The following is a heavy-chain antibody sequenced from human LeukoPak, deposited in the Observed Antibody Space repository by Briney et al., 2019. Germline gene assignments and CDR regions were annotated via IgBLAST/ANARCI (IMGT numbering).Heavy chain of an antibody. J-gene: IGHJ4*02. Sequence: SETLSLTCTVSGYSLSSGYYWGWIRQPPGKGLEWTGSIDHSGSTYYNPSLKSRITISVDTSKNQFSLKLSSVTAADTAVYYCARDSALAPAVMFDYWGQGTLVTVSS. CDR3: ARDSALAPAVMFDY. CDR2: IDHSGST. V-gene: IGHV4-38-2*02. CDR1: GYSLSSGYY. D-gene: IGHD6-19*01.